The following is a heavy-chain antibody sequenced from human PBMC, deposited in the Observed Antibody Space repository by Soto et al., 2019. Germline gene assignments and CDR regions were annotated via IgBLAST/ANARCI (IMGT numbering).Heavy chain of an antibody. CDR2: ISSSGSTI. V-gene: IGHV3-11*01. J-gene: IGHJ6*03. D-gene: IGHD1-26*01. CDR1: GFTFSDYY. CDR3: ARVGIRSSNYYYYMDV. Sequence: GGSLRLSCAASGFTFSDYYMSWIRQAPGKGLEWVSYISSSGSTIYYADSVKGRFTISRDNAKNSLYLQMNSLRAEDTAVYYCARVGIRSSNYYYYMDVWGKGTTVTVSS.